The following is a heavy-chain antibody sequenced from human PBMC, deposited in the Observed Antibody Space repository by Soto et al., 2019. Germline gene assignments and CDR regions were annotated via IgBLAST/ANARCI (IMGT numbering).Heavy chain of an antibody. CDR2: INHSGST. D-gene: IGHD3-10*01. Sequence: SETLSLTFALYGGSLKGYFGGSIRHPPGKGLEWIGEINHSGSTNYNPSLKSRVTISVDTSKNQFSLKLSSVTAADTAVYYCARGGVRGVISWFDPWGQGTLVTVSS. J-gene: IGHJ5*02. CDR1: GGSLKGYF. V-gene: IGHV4-34*01. CDR3: ARGGVRGVISWFDP.